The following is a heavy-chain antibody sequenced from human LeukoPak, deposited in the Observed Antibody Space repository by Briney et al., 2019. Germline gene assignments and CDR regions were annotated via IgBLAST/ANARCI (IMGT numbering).Heavy chain of an antibody. CDR3: ARAYCSSTRCSYYFDS. V-gene: IGHV3-21*01. CDR1: GFTLDSFG. D-gene: IGHD2-2*01. Sequence: PGGSLRLSCAASGFTLDSFGMNWVRQAPGKGREWISSISSSSTYIYYADSVKGRFTISRDNAKNSLYLQMNSLRAEDTAVYYCARAYCSSTRCSYYFDSWGQGTLVTVSS. J-gene: IGHJ4*02. CDR2: ISSSSTYI.